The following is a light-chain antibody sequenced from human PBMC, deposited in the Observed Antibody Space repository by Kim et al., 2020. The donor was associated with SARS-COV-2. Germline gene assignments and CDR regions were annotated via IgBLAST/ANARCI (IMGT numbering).Light chain of an antibody. CDR2: DAS. CDR1: QGIINY. Sequence: ASVGDKLSITCRAGQGIINYLAWFQQKAGEAPKSLIYDASSLHSGVPSKFSGSGSGTDFTLTISSLQPEDFATYYCQQYATYPYTFGQGTKLEIK. V-gene: IGKV1-16*02. J-gene: IGKJ2*01. CDR3: QQYATYPYT.